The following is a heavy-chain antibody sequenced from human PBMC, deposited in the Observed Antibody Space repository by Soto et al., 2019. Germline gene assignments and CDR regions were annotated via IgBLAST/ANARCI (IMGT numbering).Heavy chain of an antibody. J-gene: IGHJ4*02. V-gene: IGHV3-23*01. CDR2: ISGSGGST. D-gene: IGHD2-15*01. Sequence: EVQLLESGGGLVQPGGSLRLSCAASGFTFSSYAMSWVRQAPGKGLEWVSAISGSGGSTYYADSVKGRFTISRDNSKNTLYLQMHSLRAEETAVYYCAKDSDPVVVAATNLDYWGQGTLVTGSS. CDR1: GFTFSSYA. CDR3: AKDSDPVVVAATNLDY.